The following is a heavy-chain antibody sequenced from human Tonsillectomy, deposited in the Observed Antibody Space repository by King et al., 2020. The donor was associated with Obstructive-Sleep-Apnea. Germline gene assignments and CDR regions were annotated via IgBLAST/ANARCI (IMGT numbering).Heavy chain of an antibody. V-gene: IGHV5-10-1*01. CDR1: GYSFTSYW. J-gene: IGHJ4*02. Sequence: QLVQSGAEVKKPGESLRISCKASGYSFTSYWINWVRQMPGKGLEWMGRIDPRDSKTNYSPSFQGHVTISADKSISTAYIQWSRLKASDTALYYCVRQFPIAVHPRDYWGQGRLVTVSS. CDR2: IDPRDSKT. CDR3: VRQFPIAVHPRDY. D-gene: IGHD2-15*01.